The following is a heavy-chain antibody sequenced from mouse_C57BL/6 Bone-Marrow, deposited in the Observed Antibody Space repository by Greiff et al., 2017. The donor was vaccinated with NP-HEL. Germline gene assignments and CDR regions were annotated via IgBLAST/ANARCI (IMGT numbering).Heavy chain of an antibody. Sequence: VQLQQSGAELVRPGTSVKMSCKASGYTFTNYWIGWAKQRPGHGLEWIGDIYPGGGYTNYNEKFKGKATLTADKSSSTAYMQFSSLTSEDSAIYYCARYGTVVATEYAMDYWGQGTSVTVSS. CDR2: IYPGGGYT. CDR3: ARYGTVVATEYAMDY. J-gene: IGHJ4*01. CDR1: GYTFTNYW. V-gene: IGHV1-63*01. D-gene: IGHD1-1*01.